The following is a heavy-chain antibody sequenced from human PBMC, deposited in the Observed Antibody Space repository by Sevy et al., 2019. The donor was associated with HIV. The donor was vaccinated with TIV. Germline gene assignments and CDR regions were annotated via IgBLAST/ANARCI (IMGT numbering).Heavy chain of an antibody. CDR1: KLPVGKAG. CDR3: TTEALDGDEYVGGSYRSYYFYGMDV. CDR2: IKTKTMVGTT. V-gene: IGHV3-15*01. D-gene: IGHD3-16*02. Sequence: GGSLSPSGAALKLPVGKAGIGWFARLQGRGWGGVGLIKTKTMVGTTDKADPVKGGSTISRDDSKNTLYLQMSSLKNEDTAVYYCTTEALDGDEYVGGSYRSYYFYGMDVWGQGTTVTVSS. J-gene: IGHJ6*02.